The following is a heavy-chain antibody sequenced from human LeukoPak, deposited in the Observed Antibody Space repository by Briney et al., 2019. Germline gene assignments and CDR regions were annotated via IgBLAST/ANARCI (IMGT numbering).Heavy chain of an antibody. CDR2: IRYDGSNK. CDR3: ARDRPLFYDILTGYCDY. CDR1: GFTFSSYG. D-gene: IGHD3-9*01. V-gene: IGHV3-30*02. Sequence: GGSLRLSCAASGFTFSSYGMHWVRQAPGKGLEWVAFIRYDGSNKYYADSVKGRFTISRDNSKNTLYLQMNSLRAEDTAVYYCARDRPLFYDILTGYCDYWGQGTLVTVSS. J-gene: IGHJ4*02.